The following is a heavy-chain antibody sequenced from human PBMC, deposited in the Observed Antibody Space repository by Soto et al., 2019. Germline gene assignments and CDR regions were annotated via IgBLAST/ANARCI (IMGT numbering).Heavy chain of an antibody. J-gene: IGHJ4*02. Sequence: PVGSLRLSCLTSGFTFSSSAMTWVRQAPGKGLDWVSAITESGDGTFYADSVKGRFTISRDNSKNTLFLQMNSLTIEDTALYYCATSIGALNEYWGQGILVTVSS. CDR2: ITESGDGT. V-gene: IGHV3-23*01. CDR3: ATSIGALNEY. D-gene: IGHD3-16*01. CDR1: GFTFSSSA.